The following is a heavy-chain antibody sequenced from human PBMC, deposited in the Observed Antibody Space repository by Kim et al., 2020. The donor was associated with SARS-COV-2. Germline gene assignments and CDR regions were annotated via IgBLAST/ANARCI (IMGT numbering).Heavy chain of an antibody. Sequence: TTYKPPLKRRVPLSVDTSRNQFSLKLSFVTAADTALYYCARGIGYWNFDYWGQGTLVTVSS. CDR3: ARGIGYWNFDY. J-gene: IGHJ4*02. CDR2: T. D-gene: IGHD1-1*01. V-gene: IGHV4-4*07.